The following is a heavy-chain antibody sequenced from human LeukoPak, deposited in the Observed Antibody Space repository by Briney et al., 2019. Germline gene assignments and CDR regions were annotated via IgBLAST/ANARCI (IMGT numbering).Heavy chain of an antibody. J-gene: IGHJ4*02. D-gene: IGHD3-22*01. Sequence: GSSVKGSCKGSGGTFSSYAISWGRQAPGQGAEWVGGIIPIFGTANYAQKFQGRVTITADESTSTAYMELSSLRSEDTAVYYCARDGGPAYYYDSSGSTNRFDYWGQGTLVTVSS. CDR1: GGTFSSYA. CDR3: ARDGGPAYYYDSSGSTNRFDY. V-gene: IGHV1-69*01. CDR2: IIPIFGTA.